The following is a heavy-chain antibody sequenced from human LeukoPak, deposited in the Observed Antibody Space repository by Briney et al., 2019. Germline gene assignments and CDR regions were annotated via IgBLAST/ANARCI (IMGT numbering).Heavy chain of an antibody. Sequence: GGSLRLSCVASGFTFSSYAMHWVRQAPGKGLEWVAVISYDGSNKYYADSVKGRFTISRDNSKNTLSLQMNSLRAEDTAVYYCARKEGVYCSGGSCYSGKFDYWGQGTLVTVSS. CDR2: ISYDGSNK. V-gene: IGHV3-30*04. J-gene: IGHJ4*02. D-gene: IGHD2-15*01. CDR1: GFTFSSYA. CDR3: ARKEGVYCSGGSCYSGKFDY.